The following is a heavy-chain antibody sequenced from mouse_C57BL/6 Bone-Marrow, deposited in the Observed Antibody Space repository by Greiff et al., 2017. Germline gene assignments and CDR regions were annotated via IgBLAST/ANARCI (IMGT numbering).Heavy chain of an antibody. Sequence: VQLQQSGAELVRPGASVKLSCKASGYTFTDYYINWVKQRPGQGLEWIARIYPGSGNTYYNEKFKGKATLTAEKSSSTAYMQLSSLTSEDSAVYFCAREGPPYYGYVFFDYWGQGTTLTVSS. CDR2: IYPGSGNT. CDR3: AREGPPYYGYVFFDY. J-gene: IGHJ2*01. D-gene: IGHD2-9*01. CDR1: GYTFTDYY. V-gene: IGHV1-76*01.